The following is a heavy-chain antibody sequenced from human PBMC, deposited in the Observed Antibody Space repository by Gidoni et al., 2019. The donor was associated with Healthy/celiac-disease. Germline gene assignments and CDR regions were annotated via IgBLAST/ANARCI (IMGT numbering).Heavy chain of an antibody. D-gene: IGHD2-21*01. V-gene: IGHV5-51*03. CDR2: IYPGDSDT. CDR1: GYSFTSYW. Sequence: EVQLVQSGAEVKKPGESLKISCKGSGYSFTSYWIGWVRQMPGKGLEWMGIIYPGDSDTRYSPSFQGQVTISADKSISTAYLQWSSLKASDTAMYYCAIVHPPHYYYYGMDVWGQGTTVTVSS. J-gene: IGHJ6*02. CDR3: AIVHPPHYYYYGMDV.